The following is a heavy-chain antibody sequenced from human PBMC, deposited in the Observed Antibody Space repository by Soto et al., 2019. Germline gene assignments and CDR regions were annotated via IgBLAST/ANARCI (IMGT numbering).Heavy chain of an antibody. Sequence: GGSLRLSCAASGFTFSSYGMHWVRQAPGKGLEWVAVIWYDGSNKYYADSVKGRFTISRDNSKNTLYLQMNSLRAEDTAVYYCAREGSGYCTNGVCYQDPHPTDYWGQGTLVTVSS. V-gene: IGHV3-33*01. CDR3: AREGSGYCTNGVCYQDPHPTDY. D-gene: IGHD2-8*01. CDR2: IWYDGSNK. J-gene: IGHJ4*02. CDR1: GFTFSSYG.